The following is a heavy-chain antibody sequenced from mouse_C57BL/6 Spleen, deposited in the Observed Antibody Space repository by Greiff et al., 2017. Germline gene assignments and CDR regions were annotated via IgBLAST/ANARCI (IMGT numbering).Heavy chain of an antibody. Sequence: EVQLVESGGGLVKPGGSLKLSCAVSGFTFSSYAMSWVRQTPEKRLEWVATISDGGSYTYYPDNVKGRFTISRDNAKNNLYLQMSHLKSEDTAMYYCARAGGNYDYWGQGTTLTVSS. J-gene: IGHJ2*01. CDR3: ARAGGNYDY. D-gene: IGHD2-1*01. CDR1: GFTFSSYA. V-gene: IGHV5-4*01. CDR2: ISDGGSYT.